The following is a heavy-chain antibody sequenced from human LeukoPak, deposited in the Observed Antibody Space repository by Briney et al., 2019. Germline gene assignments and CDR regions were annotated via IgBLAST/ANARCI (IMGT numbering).Heavy chain of an antibody. CDR3: ARLGYCSSTSCYEKLGYCSGGSCHNYYGMDV. V-gene: IGHV4-34*01. D-gene: IGHD2-2*01. J-gene: IGHJ6*02. Sequence: PSETLSLTCAVYGGSFSGYYWSWIRQPPGKGLEWIGEINHSGSTNYNPSLKSRVTISVDTPKNQFSLKLSSVTAADTAVYYCARLGYCSSTSCYEKLGYCSGGSCHNYYGMDVWGQRTTVTVSS. CDR2: INHSGST. CDR1: GGSFSGYY.